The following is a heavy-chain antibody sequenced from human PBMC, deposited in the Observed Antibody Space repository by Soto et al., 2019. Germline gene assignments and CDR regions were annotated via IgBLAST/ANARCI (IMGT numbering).Heavy chain of an antibody. J-gene: IGHJ4*02. V-gene: IGHV3-9*01. Sequence: EVQVVESGGGLVQPGRSLRLSCAASGLTFDDYAMHWVRQAPGKGLEWVSGISWNSGTIGYADSVKGRFTISRDNAKNSLYLHMNSLRAEDTALYDCAKDTHSIGFYNVDYWGQGTLVTVSS. CDR2: ISWNSGTI. CDR3: AKDTHSIGFYNVDY. CDR1: GLTFDDYA. D-gene: IGHD6-19*01.